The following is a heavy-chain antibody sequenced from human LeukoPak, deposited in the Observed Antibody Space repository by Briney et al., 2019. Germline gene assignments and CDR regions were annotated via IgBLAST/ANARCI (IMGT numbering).Heavy chain of an antibody. CDR1: GFTFSSYD. D-gene: IGHD2-21*02. CDR2: ASATGAKT. Sequence: GGSLRLSCAASGFTFSSYDMTWVRPAPARGLEWVSGASATGAKTYYAHSLKGRFTIYSDNSKNTLYLQMNSLRVDDTAVYYCATRPRGRLHGLPWGRGTMVSVST. CDR3: ATRPRGRLHGLP. V-gene: IGHV3-23*01. J-gene: IGHJ3*01.